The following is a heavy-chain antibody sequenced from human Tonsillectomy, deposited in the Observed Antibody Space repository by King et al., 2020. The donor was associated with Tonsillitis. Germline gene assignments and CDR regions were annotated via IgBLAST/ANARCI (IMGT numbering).Heavy chain of an antibody. J-gene: IGHJ5*02. CDR2: IYYSGST. CDR1: GGSISSSSYY. CDR3: ARQFGAPNPPNWFDP. D-gene: IGHD3-10*01. V-gene: IGHV4-39*01. Sequence: QLQESGPGLVKPSETLSLTCTVSGGSISSSSYYWGWIRQPPGKGLEWIGSIYYSGSTYYNPSLKSRVTISVDTSKNQFSLKLSSVTAADTAVYYCARQFGAPNPPNWFDPWGQGTLVTVSS.